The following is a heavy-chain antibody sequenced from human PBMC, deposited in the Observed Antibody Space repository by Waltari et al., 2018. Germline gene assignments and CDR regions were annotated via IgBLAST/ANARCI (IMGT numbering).Heavy chain of an antibody. Sequence: QVQLVQSGAEVKKPVSSVTVSCKASGGTFRSYAISWMRQAPGQGLEWMGRIIPIFGTANYAQKFQGRVTITADKSTSTAYMELSSLRSEDTAVYYCARTYGDYGSGRRAFDIWGQGTMVTVSS. CDR2: IIPIFGTA. CDR3: ARTYGDYGSGRRAFDI. V-gene: IGHV1-69*08. J-gene: IGHJ3*02. D-gene: IGHD3-10*01. CDR1: GGTFRSYA.